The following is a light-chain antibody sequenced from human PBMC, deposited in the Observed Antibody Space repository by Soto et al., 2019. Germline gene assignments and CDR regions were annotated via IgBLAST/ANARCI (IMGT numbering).Light chain of an antibody. J-gene: IGKJ5*01. CDR1: QDIAAY. CDR3: QQAYSFPIT. CDR2: AAS. V-gene: IGKV1D-12*01. Sequence: DIQVTQSPSSVSASVGDRVTITCRASQDIAAYLALYQHKPGRAPELLIHAASSLQSGVPSRFSGSGSGTDFTLTINSLQPEDFATYYCQQAYSFPITFGQGTRLEIK.